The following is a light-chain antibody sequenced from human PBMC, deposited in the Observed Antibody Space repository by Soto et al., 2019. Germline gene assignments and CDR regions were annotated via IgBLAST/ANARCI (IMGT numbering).Light chain of an antibody. CDR2: DAS. CDR3: QQRSNWPPALT. CDR1: QSVSSY. V-gene: IGKV3-11*01. J-gene: IGKJ4*01. Sequence: EIVLTQSPATLSLSPGERATLSCRASQSVSSYLAWYQQKPGQAPRLLIYDASNRATGIPARFSGSGSGTDFTLTISSLEPEDFAVYYCQQRSNWPPALTFSGGTKVEIK.